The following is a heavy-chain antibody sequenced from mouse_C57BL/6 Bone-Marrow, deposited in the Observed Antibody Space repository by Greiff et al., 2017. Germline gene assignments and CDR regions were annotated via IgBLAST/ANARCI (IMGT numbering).Heavy chain of an antibody. CDR2: INPGSGGT. CDR1: GYAFTNYL. V-gene: IGHV1-54*01. D-gene: IGHD2-2*01. CDR3: VVIYFDY. Sequence: VQLQQSGAELVRPGTSVKVSCKASGYAFTNYLIEWVKQRPGQGLEWIGVINPGSGGTNYNEKFKGKATLTADKSSSTAYMQRSSLTSEDSAVYFFVVIYFDYWGQGTTLTVSS. J-gene: IGHJ2*01.